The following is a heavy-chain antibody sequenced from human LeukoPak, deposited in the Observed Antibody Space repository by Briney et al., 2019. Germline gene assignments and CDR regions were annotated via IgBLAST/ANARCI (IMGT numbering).Heavy chain of an antibody. Sequence: GGSLRLSCAASGFTFSSYWMHWVRQAPGKGLVWVSRINSDGSSTSYADSVKGRFTISRDNAKNTLYLQMNSLRAEDTAVYYCAKGQEWELPSYFDYWGQGTLVTVSS. V-gene: IGHV3-74*01. D-gene: IGHD1-26*01. J-gene: IGHJ4*02. CDR1: GFTFSSYW. CDR3: AKGQEWELPSYFDY. CDR2: INSDGSST.